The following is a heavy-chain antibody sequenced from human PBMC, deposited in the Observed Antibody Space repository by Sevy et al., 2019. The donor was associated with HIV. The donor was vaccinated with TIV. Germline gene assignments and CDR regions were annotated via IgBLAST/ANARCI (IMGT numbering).Heavy chain of an antibody. Sequence: GGSLRLSCAASGFSFSSYWMHWVCQAPGKGLVWVSHINSDGSKTGYADSVKGRFTISRDNAKNSFYLQMNSLRAGDTAVYYCARSGGYSDYGMDVWGQGTTVTISS. CDR2: INSDGSKT. J-gene: IGHJ6*02. D-gene: IGHD5-12*01. CDR3: ARSGGYSDYGMDV. V-gene: IGHV3-74*01. CDR1: GFSFSSYW.